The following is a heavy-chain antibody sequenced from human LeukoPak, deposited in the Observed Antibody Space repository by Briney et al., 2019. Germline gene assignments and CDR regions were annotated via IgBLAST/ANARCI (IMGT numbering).Heavy chain of an antibody. CDR3: ARRWGWWFDP. D-gene: IGHD3-16*01. CDR2: IYYSGST. V-gene: IGHV4-59*08. Sequence: KPSETLSLTCTASGGSISSYYWSWIRQPPGKGLEWIGYIYYSGSTNYYPSLKSRVTISVDTSKNQFSLKLSSVTAADTAVYYCARRWGWWFDPWGQGTLVTVSS. J-gene: IGHJ5*02. CDR1: GGSISSYY.